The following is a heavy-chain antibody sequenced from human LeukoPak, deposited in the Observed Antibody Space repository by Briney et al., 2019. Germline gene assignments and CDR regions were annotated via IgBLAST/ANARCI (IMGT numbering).Heavy chain of an antibody. D-gene: IGHD3-3*01. J-gene: IGHJ4*02. V-gene: IGHV1-3*01. CDR2: INAGNGNT. CDR1: GYTFTSYA. Sequence: ASVKVSCKVSGYTFTSYAMHWVRQAPGQRLEWMGRINAGNGNTKYSQKFQGRVTITGDTSASTAYMELSSLRSEDTAVYYCARDHYDFWSGYYGPGDYWGQGTLVTVSS. CDR3: ARDHYDFWSGYYGPGDY.